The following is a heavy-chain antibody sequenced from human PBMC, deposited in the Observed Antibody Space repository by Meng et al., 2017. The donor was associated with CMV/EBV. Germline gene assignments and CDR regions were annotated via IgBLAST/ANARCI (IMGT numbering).Heavy chain of an antibody. CDR1: GFTFSSYA. V-gene: IGHV3-30-3*01. D-gene: IGHD3-10*01. J-gene: IGHJ4*02. Sequence: GGSLRLSCAASGFTFSSYAMHWVRQAPGKGLERVAVISYDGSNKYYADSVKGRFTISRDNSKNTLYLQMNSLRAEDTAVYYCARDYGSGSYYFDYWGQGTLVTVSS. CDR3: ARDYGSGSYYFDY. CDR2: ISYDGSNK.